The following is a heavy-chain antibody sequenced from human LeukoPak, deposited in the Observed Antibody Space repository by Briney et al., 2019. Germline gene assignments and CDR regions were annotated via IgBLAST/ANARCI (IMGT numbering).Heavy chain of an antibody. CDR3: ARGRPGVGY. Sequence: SETLSLTCAVYGGSFSGYYWSWIRQPPGKGLEWIGEINHSGSTNYNPSLKSRVTISVDTSKNQFSLKLSSVTAADTAVYYCARGRPGVGYWGQGTLVTVSS. CDR2: INHSGST. V-gene: IGHV4-34*01. J-gene: IGHJ4*02. CDR1: GGSFSGYY.